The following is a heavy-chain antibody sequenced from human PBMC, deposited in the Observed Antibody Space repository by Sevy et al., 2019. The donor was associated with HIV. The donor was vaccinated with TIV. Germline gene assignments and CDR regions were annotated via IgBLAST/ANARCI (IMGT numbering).Heavy chain of an antibody. D-gene: IGHD6-13*01. CDR1: GFTVSSNY. V-gene: IGHV3-53*01. Sequence: GGSLRLSCAASGFTVSSNYMTWVRQAPGKGLEWVSIIYSGGSTYYADSVKGRFTISRDNSKNTLYLQMNSLRVEDTAVYYCARDLRVAAASGGMDVWGQGTTVTVSS. CDR2: IYSGGST. J-gene: IGHJ6*02. CDR3: ARDLRVAAASGGMDV.